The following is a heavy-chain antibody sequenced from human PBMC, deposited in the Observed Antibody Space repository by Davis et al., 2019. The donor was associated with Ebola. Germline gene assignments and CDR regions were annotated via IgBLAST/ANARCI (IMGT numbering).Heavy chain of an antibody. CDR1: GSSINSSSY. J-gene: IGHJ3*02. CDR3: ARERWGFDI. Sequence: PSETLSLTCTVSGSSINSSSYWGWIRQPPGKGLEWIGSIYHSGSTYYNPSLKSRVTISVDTSKNQFSLKLSSVTAEDTAMYCCARERWGFDIWGQGTMVTVSS. D-gene: IGHD3-16*01. CDR2: IYHSGST. V-gene: IGHV4-38-2*02.